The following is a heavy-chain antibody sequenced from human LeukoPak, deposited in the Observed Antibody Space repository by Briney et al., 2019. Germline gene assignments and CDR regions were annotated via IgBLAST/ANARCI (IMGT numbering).Heavy chain of an antibody. J-gene: IGHJ4*02. CDR1: GYTFTSYD. V-gene: IGHV1-8*03. Sequence: GASVKVSCKASGYTFTSYDINWVRQATGQGLEWMGWMNPNSGNTGYAQKFQGRVTITRNTSISTAYMELSSLRSEDTAVYYCAGDAPVIFYYDSSGYSNYFDYWGQGTLVTVSS. CDR2: MNPNSGNT. CDR3: AGDAPVIFYYDSSGYSNYFDY. D-gene: IGHD3-22*01.